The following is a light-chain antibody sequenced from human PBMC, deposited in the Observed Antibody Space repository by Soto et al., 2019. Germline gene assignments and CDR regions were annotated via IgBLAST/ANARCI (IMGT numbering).Light chain of an antibody. CDR2: LNSDGSH. V-gene: IGLV4-69*01. CDR3: QTWGTGIRV. Sequence: QLVLTQSPSASASLGASVKLTCTLSSGHSSYAIAWHQQQPEKGPRYLMKLNSDGSHSKADGIPDRFSGSSSGAERYLTISSLQSEDEADYYCQTWGTGIRVFGTGTQLTVL. J-gene: IGLJ1*01. CDR1: SGHSSYA.